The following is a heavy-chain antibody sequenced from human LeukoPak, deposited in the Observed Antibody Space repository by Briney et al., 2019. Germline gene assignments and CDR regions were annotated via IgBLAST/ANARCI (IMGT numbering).Heavy chain of an antibody. CDR3: AGGSIFSNDSSFY. D-gene: IGHD3-22*01. J-gene: IGHJ4*02. V-gene: IGHV1-69*05. CDR1: GGTFSSYA. Sequence: SVKVSCKASGGTFSSYAISWVRQAPGQGLEWMGGIIPIFGTANYAQKFQGRVTITTDESTSTAYTELSSLRSEDTAVYYCAGGSIFSNDSSFYWGQGTLVTVSS. CDR2: IIPIFGTA.